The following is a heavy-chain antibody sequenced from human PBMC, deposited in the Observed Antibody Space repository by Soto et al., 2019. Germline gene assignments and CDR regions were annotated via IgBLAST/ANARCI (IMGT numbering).Heavy chain of an antibody. D-gene: IGHD2-21*01. CDR1: GFIFSSYG. V-gene: IGHV3-33*01. CDR2: FCYYGFNK. Sequence: SLRLSCVASGFIFSSYGFHWVRQAPGKGLEWLAFFCYYGFNKHHLVSVKGRFTISSDISKNTLFLQMNSLRDEDTAVFYCARDPREYCGGDCYRFPFDPWGQGTLVTVSS. CDR3: ARDPREYCGGDCYRFPFDP. J-gene: IGHJ5*02.